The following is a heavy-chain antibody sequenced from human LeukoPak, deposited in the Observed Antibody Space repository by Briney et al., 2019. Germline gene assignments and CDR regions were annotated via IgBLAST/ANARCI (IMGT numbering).Heavy chain of an antibody. CDR2: ISGSGGST. Sequence: GGSLRLSCAASGFTFSSYAMSWVRQAPGEGLEWVSAISGSGGSTYYADSVKGRFTISRDNSKNTLYLQMNSLRAEDTAVYYCARPRGLLVDAFDIWGQGTMVTVSS. V-gene: IGHV3-23*01. D-gene: IGHD2-8*02. CDR3: ARPRGLLVDAFDI. J-gene: IGHJ3*02. CDR1: GFTFSSYA.